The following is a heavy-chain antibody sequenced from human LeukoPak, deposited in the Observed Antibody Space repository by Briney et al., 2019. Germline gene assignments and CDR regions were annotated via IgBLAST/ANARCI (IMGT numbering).Heavy chain of an antibody. CDR3: VRDQYCSGGSCPYGMDV. CDR2: TGNKANSYTT. J-gene: IGHJ6*02. D-gene: IGHD2-15*01. Sequence: SGGSLRLSCAASGFSFSDHYMDWVRQAPGKGLAWVGRTGNKANSYTTEYAASVKGRFTISRDDSKNSLYLQMNSLKTEDTAVYYCVRDQYCSGGSCPYGMDVWGQGTTVTVSS. V-gene: IGHV3-72*01. CDR1: GFSFSDHY.